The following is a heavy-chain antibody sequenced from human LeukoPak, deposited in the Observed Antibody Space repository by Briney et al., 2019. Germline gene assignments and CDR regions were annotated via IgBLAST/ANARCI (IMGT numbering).Heavy chain of an antibody. J-gene: IGHJ5*02. CDR2: IKQDGSEK. CDR3: ARYRGYGWFDP. CDR1: GFTFSSYW. V-gene: IGHV3-7*01. D-gene: IGHD1-1*01. Sequence: GGSLRLSCAASGFTFSSYWLSWVRQAPGEGLEWVANIKQDGSEKYYVDSVKGRFTISRDNAKNSLYLQMNSLRAEDTAVYYCARYRGYGWFDPWGQGTLVTVSS.